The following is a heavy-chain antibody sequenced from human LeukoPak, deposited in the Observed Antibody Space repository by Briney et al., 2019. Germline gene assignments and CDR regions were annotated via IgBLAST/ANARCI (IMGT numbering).Heavy chain of an antibody. V-gene: IGHV4-39*01. Sequence: SETLSLTCTVSGGSISSSSYYWGWIRQPPGKGLEWIGSIYYSGSTYYNPSLKSRVTISVDTSKNQFSLKLSSVTAADTAVYYCASLQTDTGGFDYWGQGTLSPSPQ. CDR2: IYYSGST. D-gene: IGHD2-8*02. CDR1: GGSISSSSYY. CDR3: ASLQTDTGGFDY. J-gene: IGHJ4*02.